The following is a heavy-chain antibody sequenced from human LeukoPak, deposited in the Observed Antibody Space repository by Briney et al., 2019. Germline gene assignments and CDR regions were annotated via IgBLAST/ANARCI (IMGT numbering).Heavy chain of an antibody. CDR1: GHPFRSFA. D-gene: IGHD2-2*01. V-gene: IGHV3-23*01. Sequence: GGSLRLSCAVSGHPFRSFAMSWVRQAPGKGLEWVSIVSGGGYTTNYADSVKGRFTISRDNSKNTLYLQMNSLRAEDTAIYYCAKVWGYCSSTSCYEGVPDQPDRDYWGQGTLVTVSS. CDR3: AKVWGYCSSTSCYEGVPDQPDRDY. J-gene: IGHJ4*02. CDR2: VSGGGYTT.